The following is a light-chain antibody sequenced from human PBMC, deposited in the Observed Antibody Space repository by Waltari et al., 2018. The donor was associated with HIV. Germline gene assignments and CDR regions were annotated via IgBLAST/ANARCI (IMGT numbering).Light chain of an antibody. Sequence: QSVLTQPPSLSAARRQRVTLSYSGRSSTIGAPYAVHWYQQFPQKAPRLLIYGNINRPSGVPDRFSGSKSGTSASLAISGLQAEDEADYYCQSYDSNLKVIFGGGTKVTVL. CDR3: QSYDSNLKVI. CDR2: GNI. CDR1: SSTIGAPYA. V-gene: IGLV1-40*01. J-gene: IGLJ2*01.